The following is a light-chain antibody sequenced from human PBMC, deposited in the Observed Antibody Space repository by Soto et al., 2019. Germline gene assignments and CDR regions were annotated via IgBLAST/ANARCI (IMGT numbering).Light chain of an antibody. Sequence: AIPMTQSPSSLSASVGDRVTVTCRASQGIRKDLAWFQQKPGEAPKLLIYTASSIQSGVPSRFSGTGSGTDFSLTISSLQPEDFATYYCLQDYNYPWTFGQGTKVEI. V-gene: IGKV1-6*01. CDR2: TAS. CDR3: LQDYNYPWT. J-gene: IGKJ1*01. CDR1: QGIRKD.